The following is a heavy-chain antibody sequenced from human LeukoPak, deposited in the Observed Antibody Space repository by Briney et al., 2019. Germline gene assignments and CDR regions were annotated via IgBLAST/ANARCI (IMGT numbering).Heavy chain of an antibody. CDR3: ARGAGYYDSSASIDY. D-gene: IGHD3-22*01. V-gene: IGHV1-46*01. CDR2: INPSGGST. Sequence: GASVKVSCKASGYTFTSFYMYWVRQVPGQGLEWMGIINPSGGSTSYAQKFQGRLTMTRDTSTSTVYMELSSLRSEDTAVYYCARGAGYYDSSASIDYWGQGTLVTVSS. J-gene: IGHJ4*02. CDR1: GYTFTSFY.